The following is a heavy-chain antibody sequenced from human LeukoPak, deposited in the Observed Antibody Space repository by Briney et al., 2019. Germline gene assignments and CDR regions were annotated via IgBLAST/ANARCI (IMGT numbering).Heavy chain of an antibody. CDR2: ISGSGGST. V-gene: IGHV3-23*01. D-gene: IGHD6-13*01. Sequence: GSLSLSFAASGFPFSSYAMSWVRQAPGKGLEGVSGISGSGGSTYYADSVKGRFTISRDNSKNTLYLQMNSLRAEDTAVYYCAKAPYSSSWYFDYWGQGTQVTVSS. J-gene: IGHJ4*02. CDR3: AKAPYSSSWYFDY. CDR1: GFPFSSYA.